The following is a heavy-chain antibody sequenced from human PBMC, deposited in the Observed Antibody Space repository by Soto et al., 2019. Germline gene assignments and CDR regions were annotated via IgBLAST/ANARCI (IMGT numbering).Heavy chain of an antibody. CDR3: ANGGGGAAGFDY. CDR2: ISAYNGNT. CDR1: GNTFSNYY. J-gene: IGHJ4*02. D-gene: IGHD3-16*01. V-gene: IGHV1-18*04. Sequence: ASVKVSCKASGNTFSNYYIHWVRQAPGQGLEWMGWISAYNGNTNYAQKLQGRVTMTTDTSTSTAYMELRSLRSDDTAVYYCANGGGGAAGFDYWGQGTLVTVSS.